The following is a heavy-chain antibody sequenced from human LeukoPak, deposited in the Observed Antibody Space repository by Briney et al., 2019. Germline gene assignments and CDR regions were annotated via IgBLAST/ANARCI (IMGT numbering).Heavy chain of an antibody. D-gene: IGHD3/OR15-3a*01. Sequence: SETLSLTCTVSGVSISSSNSYWGWIRQPPGKGLEWIGSIYYSGNTYYNASLKSQVSISIDTSKNQFSLRLTSVTAADTAVYYCARQTGTGLFILPGGQGTLVTVSS. CDR1: GVSISSSNSY. CDR2: IYYSGNT. J-gene: IGHJ4*02. CDR3: ARQTGTGLFILP. V-gene: IGHV4-39*01.